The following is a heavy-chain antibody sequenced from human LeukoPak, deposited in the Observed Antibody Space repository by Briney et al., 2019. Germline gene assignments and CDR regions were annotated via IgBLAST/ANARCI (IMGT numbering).Heavy chain of an antibody. CDR1: GYTFTGYY. CDR2: INPNSGGT. CDR3: ARIPDSSGYYMNDYFDY. Sequence: GASVKVSCKASGYTFTGYYMHWVRQAPGQGLEWMGWINPNSGGTNYAQKFQGRVTMTRDTSISTAYMELSRLRSDDTAVYYCARIPDSSGYYMNDYFDYWGQGTLVTVSS. V-gene: IGHV1-2*02. J-gene: IGHJ4*02. D-gene: IGHD3-22*01.